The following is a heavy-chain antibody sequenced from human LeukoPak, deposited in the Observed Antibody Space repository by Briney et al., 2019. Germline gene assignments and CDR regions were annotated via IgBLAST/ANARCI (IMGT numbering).Heavy chain of an antibody. J-gene: IGHJ4*02. D-gene: IGHD4-17*01. CDR1: GYTLTELS. Sequence: ASVKVSCKVSGYTLTELSMHWVRQAPGKGLEWMGGFDPEDGETIYAQKFQGRVTMTEDTSTDTAYMELSSLRSEDTAVYYCATVTYYGDYYTIRIYVFDYWGQGTLVTVSS. CDR3: ATVTYYGDYYTIRIYVFDY. V-gene: IGHV1-24*01. CDR2: FDPEDGET.